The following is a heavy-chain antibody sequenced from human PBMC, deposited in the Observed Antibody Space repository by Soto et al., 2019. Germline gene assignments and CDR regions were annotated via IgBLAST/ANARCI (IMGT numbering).Heavy chain of an antibody. Sequence: PSETLSLTCTVSGGSTSSHYWSWVRQAPGKGLEWIGHIYYRGSTNYNPSLRSRSTISVDTSKNQFSLKLNSVTTADAAVYYCARDGREASGMDVWGQGTKVTVSS. CDR2: IYYRGST. J-gene: IGHJ6*02. D-gene: IGHD1-26*01. CDR3: ARDGREASGMDV. CDR1: GGSTSSHY. V-gene: IGHV4-59*11.